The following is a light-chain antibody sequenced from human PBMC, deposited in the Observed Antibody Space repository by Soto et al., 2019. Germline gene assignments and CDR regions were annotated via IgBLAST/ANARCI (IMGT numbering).Light chain of an antibody. J-gene: IGLJ1*01. CDR3: AAWYASLSGPYV. Sequence: QSVLTRPPSASGTPGQRVTITCSGSSSDIGSNYVYWFQQLPGTAPKLLIYRNNQRPSGVPDRFSGSKSGTSASLAISGLRSEDEADYYCAAWYASLSGPYVFGTGPRSPS. V-gene: IGLV1-47*01. CDR1: SSDIGSNY. CDR2: RNN.